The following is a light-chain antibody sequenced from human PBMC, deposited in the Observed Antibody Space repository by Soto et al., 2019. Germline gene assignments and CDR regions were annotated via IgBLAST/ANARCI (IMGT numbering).Light chain of an antibody. V-gene: IGKV1-39*01. J-gene: IGKJ3*01. CDR3: QQTYSSPT. CDR1: QNIRTS. CDR2: ASS. Sequence: DIQMTQSPSSLSASVGDRVTITCRASQNIRTSLNWYQQTPGQAPKVLIYASSRLQNGVPPRFSGSGSETDFTLTIKGLQREDFATYFCQQTYSSPTFGPGTKVDI.